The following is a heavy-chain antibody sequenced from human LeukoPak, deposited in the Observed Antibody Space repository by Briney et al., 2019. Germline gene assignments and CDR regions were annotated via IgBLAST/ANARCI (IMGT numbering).Heavy chain of an antibody. Sequence: SETLSLTCTVSSGSISTSNYYWGWVRQPPGKALEWIGNIFYSGSTYYSPSLKSRVTISVDTSKNQFSLKLSSVTAADTAVYYCARDRLVVVVAANNWFDPWGQGTLVTVSS. J-gene: IGHJ5*02. CDR1: SGSISTSNYY. CDR2: IFYSGST. V-gene: IGHV4-39*07. CDR3: ARDRLVVVVAANNWFDP. D-gene: IGHD2-15*01.